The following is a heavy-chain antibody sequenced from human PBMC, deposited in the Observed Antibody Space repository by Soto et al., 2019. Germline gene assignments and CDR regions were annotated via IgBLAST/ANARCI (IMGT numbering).Heavy chain of an antibody. J-gene: IGHJ3*02. CDR1: GFTFSDYY. CDR2: ISSSDSIV. CDR3: ARERGPPAIDAFDI. Sequence: GGSLRLSCAASGFTFSDYYMSWIRQAPGKGLEWVSYISSSDSIVSYADSVKGRFTISRDNSKNTLYLQMNSLRAEDTAVYYCARERGPPAIDAFDIWGQGTMVTVSS. V-gene: IGHV3-11*04.